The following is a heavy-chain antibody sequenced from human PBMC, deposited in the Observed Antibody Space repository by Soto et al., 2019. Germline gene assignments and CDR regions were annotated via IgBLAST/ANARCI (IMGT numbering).Heavy chain of an antibody. Sequence: QVQLVESGGGVVQPGRSLRLSCAASGFSFSAYTMHWVRQVPGKGLEWVAVISFGGNSKYYADSVKGRFTISRDNSDNTLYLQMNNLREDDTALYYCARAGYSSSQGDYFYGMDVWRQGTTVTVSS. J-gene: IGHJ6*02. CDR3: ARAGYSSSQGDYFYGMDV. CDR1: GFSFSAYT. D-gene: IGHD6-13*01. CDR2: ISFGGNSK. V-gene: IGHV3-30-3*01.